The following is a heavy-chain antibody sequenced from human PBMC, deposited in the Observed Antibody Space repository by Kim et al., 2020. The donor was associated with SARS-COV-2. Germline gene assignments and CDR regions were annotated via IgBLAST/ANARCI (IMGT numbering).Heavy chain of an antibody. J-gene: IGHJ6*02. D-gene: IGHD2-15*01. V-gene: IGHV4-39*01. CDR3: AAPGLGSSGAVGSYGMDF. Sequence: SETLSLTCTVSGGSISSSSYYWGWIRQPPGKGLEWIGSIYYSGSTYYNPSLKSRVTISVNTSKNQFSLKLSPVTAADTAVYYCAAPGLGSSGAVGSYGMDFWGQGTPVTVSS. CDR2: IYYSGST. CDR1: GGSISSSSYY.